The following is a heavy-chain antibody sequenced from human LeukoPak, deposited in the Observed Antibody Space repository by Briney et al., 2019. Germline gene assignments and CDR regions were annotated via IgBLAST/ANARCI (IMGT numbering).Heavy chain of an antibody. CDR2: INQRRNT. CDR1: GESFSGYS. J-gene: IGHJ4*02. V-gene: IGHV4-34*01. Sequence: SETLSLTCVVYGESFSGYSWSWIRQPPGKGLEWIGEINQRRNTNYNPSLKSRVTISIDTSKNQFSLKLSSVTAADTAVYYCARGPPQVEGDYWGQGTLVTVSS. CDR3: ARGPPQVEGDY.